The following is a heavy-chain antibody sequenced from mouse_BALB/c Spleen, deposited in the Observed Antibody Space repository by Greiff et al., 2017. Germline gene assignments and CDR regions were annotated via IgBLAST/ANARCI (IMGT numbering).Heavy chain of an antibody. J-gene: IGHJ2*01. Sequence: EVQLVESGPGLVKPSQSLSLTCTVTGYSITSDYAWNWIRQFPGNKLEWMGYISYSGSTSYNPSLKSRISITRDTSKNQFFLQLNSVTTEDTATYYCARSNYDYGDYWGQGTTLTVSS. V-gene: IGHV3-2*02. D-gene: IGHD2-4*01. CDR3: ARSNYDYGDY. CDR2: ISYSGST. CDR1: GYSITSDYA.